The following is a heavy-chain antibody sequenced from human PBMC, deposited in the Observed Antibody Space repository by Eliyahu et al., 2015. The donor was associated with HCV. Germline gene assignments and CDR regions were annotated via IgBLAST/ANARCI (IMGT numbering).Heavy chain of an antibody. D-gene: IGHD1-26*01. CDR3: ATLPRGI. CDR1: GYSFTSYW. V-gene: IGHV5-51*01. J-gene: IGHJ3*02. CDR2: IYPGDSDT. Sequence: EVQLVQSGAEVKKPGESLKISCKGSGYSFTSYWIGWVRQMPGERPLEWMGIIYPGDSDTRYSPSFQGQVTISADKSISTAYLQWSSLKASDTAMYYCATLPRGIWGQGTMVTVSS.